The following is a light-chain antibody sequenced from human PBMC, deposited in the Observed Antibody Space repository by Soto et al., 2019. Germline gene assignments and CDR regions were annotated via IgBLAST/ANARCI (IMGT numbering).Light chain of an antibody. Sequence: QSPLTQPASVSGSPGQSITISCTGTSIDVGGYDYVSWYQQHPGKAPKLMIYDVSNRPSGVSDRFSGSKSGNTASLTISGLQAEDEGDYYCSSYSSSSSVVFGGGTKLTVL. V-gene: IGLV2-14*01. CDR2: DVS. CDR1: SIDVGGYDY. CDR3: SSYSSSSSVV. J-gene: IGLJ2*01.